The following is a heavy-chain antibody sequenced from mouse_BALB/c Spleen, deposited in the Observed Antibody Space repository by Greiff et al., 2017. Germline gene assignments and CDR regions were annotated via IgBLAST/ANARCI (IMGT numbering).Heavy chain of an antibody. CDR2: IDPANGNT. V-gene: IGHV14-3*02. J-gene: IGHJ3*01. Sequence: EVMLVESGAELVKPGASVKLSCTASGFNIKDTYMHWVKQRPEQGLEWIGRIDPANGNTKYDPKFQGKATITADTSSNTAYLQLSSLTSEDTAVYYCAREDDYPWFAYWGQGTLVTVSA. D-gene: IGHD2-4*01. CDR1: GFNIKDTY. CDR3: AREDDYPWFAY.